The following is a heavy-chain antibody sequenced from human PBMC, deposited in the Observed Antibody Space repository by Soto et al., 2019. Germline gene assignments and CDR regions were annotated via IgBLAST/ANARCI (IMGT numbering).Heavy chain of an antibody. J-gene: IGHJ6*02. CDR3: AKGAVAGTPTSYYYYGMDG. Sequence: QVQLLQSGAEVKKPGSSVRVSCEASGGSFRTYSISWVRQAPGQGLEWMGEIIPIFGTVNYAQKFQGRVTITADEPKTTVYMDLRSLRSEDTAVYYCAKGAVAGTPTSYYYYGMDGWGQGTTVTVSS. V-gene: IGHV1-69*12. CDR2: IIPIFGTV. CDR1: GGSFRTYS. D-gene: IGHD6-19*01.